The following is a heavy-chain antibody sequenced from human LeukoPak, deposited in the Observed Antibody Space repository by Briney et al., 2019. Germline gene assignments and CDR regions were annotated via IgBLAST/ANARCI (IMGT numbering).Heavy chain of an antibody. CDR1: GDSVSSKIVA. CDR3: ARGAVAEFDY. V-gene: IGHV6-1*01. D-gene: IGHD6-19*01. Sequence: SQTLSLTCAISGDSVSSKIVAWYWIRQSPSRGLEWLGRTYYRSKWYYDYAVSMKSRITINPDTSKNQFSPQLNFVNPEDTAVYYCARGAVAEFDYWGQGTLVTVSS. J-gene: IGHJ4*02. CDR2: TYYRSKWYY.